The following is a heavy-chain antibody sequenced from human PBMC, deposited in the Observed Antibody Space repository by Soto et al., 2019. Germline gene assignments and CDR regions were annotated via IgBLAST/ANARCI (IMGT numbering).Heavy chain of an antibody. CDR1: GGSISSYY. Sequence: SETLSLTCTVSGGSISSYYWSWIRQPPGKGLEWIGYIYYSGSTNYNPSLKSRVTISVDRSKNQFSLKLSSVTAADTAVYYCARAHYGDYGYGMDVWGQGTTVTVS. CDR2: IYYSGST. J-gene: IGHJ6*02. D-gene: IGHD4-17*01. V-gene: IGHV4-59*12. CDR3: ARAHYGDYGYGMDV.